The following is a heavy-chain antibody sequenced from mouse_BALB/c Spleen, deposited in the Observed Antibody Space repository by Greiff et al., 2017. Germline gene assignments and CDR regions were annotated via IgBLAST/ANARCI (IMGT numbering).Heavy chain of an antibody. Sequence: EVKLEESGGGLVKPGGSLKLSCAASGFTFSSYTMSWVRQTPEKRLEWVATISSGGGNTYYPDSVKGRFTISRDNAKNNLYLQMSSLRSEDTALYYCARWDYYGSSSYFDYWGQGTTLTVSS. D-gene: IGHD1-1*01. CDR2: ISSGGGNT. CDR1: GFTFSSYT. CDR3: ARWDYYGSSSYFDY. V-gene: IGHV5-9*03. J-gene: IGHJ2*01.